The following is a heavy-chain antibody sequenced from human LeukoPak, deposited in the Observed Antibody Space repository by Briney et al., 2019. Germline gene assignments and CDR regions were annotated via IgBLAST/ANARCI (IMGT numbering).Heavy chain of an antibody. CDR3: TRRSGDDSRGYYDY. D-gene: IGHD3-22*01. CDR2: IRSKVNNYAT. J-gene: IGHJ4*02. CDR1: GFTFSGSA. Sequence: GGSLRLSCAASGFTFSGSAMHWVRQASGRGLEWVGRIRSKVNNYATAYAASVKGRFTISRDESKNTAYLQMNSLKTEDTAVYYCTRRSGDDSRGYYDYWGQGTLVTVSS. V-gene: IGHV3-73*01.